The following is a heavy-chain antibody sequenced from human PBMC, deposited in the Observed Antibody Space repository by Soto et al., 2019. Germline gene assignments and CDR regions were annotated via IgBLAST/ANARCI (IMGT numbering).Heavy chain of an antibody. CDR3: ARGHGRRSYYYYYMGV. J-gene: IGHJ6*03. CDR2: INHSGST. CDR1: GGSFSGYY. V-gene: IGHV4-34*01. D-gene: IGHD2-15*01. Sequence: QVQLQQWGAGLLKPSETLSLPCAVYGGSFSGYYWSWIRQPPGKGLEWIGEINHSGSTNYNPSLKSRVTISVDTSKNPFSLKLSSVTAADTAVYYCARGHGRRSYYYYYMGVWGKGTTVTVSS.